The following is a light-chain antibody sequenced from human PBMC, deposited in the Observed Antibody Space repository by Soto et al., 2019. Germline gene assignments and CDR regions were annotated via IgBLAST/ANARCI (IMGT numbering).Light chain of an antibody. J-gene: IGLJ3*02. CDR2: GDI. V-gene: IGLV1-40*01. CDR1: SSNIGAGYD. CDR3: QSHDSSLNGHV. Sequence: QSVLTQPPSVSGAPGQRVTISCTGSSSNIGAGYDVHWYQQFPGTAPKLLIYGDINRPSGVPDRFSGSRSGSSASLAITGLLPEDEADYYCQSHDSSLNGHVFGGGTKLTVL.